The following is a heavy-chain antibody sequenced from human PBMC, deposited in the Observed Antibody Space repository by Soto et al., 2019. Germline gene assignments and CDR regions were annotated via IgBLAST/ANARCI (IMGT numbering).Heavy chain of an antibody. V-gene: IGHV3-30-3*01. CDR3: ARDRGAGYFDSTGYYQGRTIFDY. Sequence: QVQLVESGGGVVRPGRSLRLSCEASGFTFSNYTMHWVRQSPGKGLEWVSVIAYDGSNQFYADSVKGRFTISRDSSENTVYLQMSSLRAEDTAVYYCARDRGAGYFDSTGYYQGRTIFDYWGQGTQVTVSS. CDR1: GFTFSNYT. D-gene: IGHD3-22*01. CDR2: IAYDGSNQ. J-gene: IGHJ4*02.